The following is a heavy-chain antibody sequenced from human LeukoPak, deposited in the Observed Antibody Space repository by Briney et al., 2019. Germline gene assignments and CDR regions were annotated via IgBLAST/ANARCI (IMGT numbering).Heavy chain of an antibody. CDR2: IRYDGSNK. CDR3: AKGRGYRDWIGY. J-gene: IGHJ4*02. V-gene: IGHV3-30*02. D-gene: IGHD5-12*01. CDR1: GFTFSSYG. Sequence: GGSLRLSCAASGFTFSSYGMHWVRQAPGKGLEWVAFIRYDGSNKYYADSVKGRFTISRDNSKTTLYLQMNSLRAEDTAVYYCAKGRGYRDWIGYWGQGTLVTVSS.